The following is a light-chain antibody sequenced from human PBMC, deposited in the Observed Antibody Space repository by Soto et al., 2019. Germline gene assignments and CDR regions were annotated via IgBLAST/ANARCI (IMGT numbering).Light chain of an antibody. CDR1: QSVASN. V-gene: IGKV3-15*01. Sequence: EIVMTQSPVTLSLSPGDRATLSCRASQSVASNLAWLQQKPGQAPRLLVYGASASATGIPARFSGSGSGTEFTLTISSLQSEDFAVYYCQQYNNWPRTFGQGTKVEIK. CDR2: GAS. CDR3: QQYNNWPRT. J-gene: IGKJ1*01.